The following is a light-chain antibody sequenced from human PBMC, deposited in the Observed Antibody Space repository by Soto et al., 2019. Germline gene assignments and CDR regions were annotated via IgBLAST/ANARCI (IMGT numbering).Light chain of an antibody. V-gene: IGLV2-8*01. CDR2: EVT. CDR3: SSYAGANRV. CDR1: SSDVGANNY. Sequence: QSDLTQPPSASGSPGQSVTISCTGTSSDVGANNYVSWYQQHPGKAPQLMIYEVTKRPSGVPDRVSGSKSGNTASLTVSGLQAEDEADYYCSSYAGANRVFGTGTKLTVL. J-gene: IGLJ1*01.